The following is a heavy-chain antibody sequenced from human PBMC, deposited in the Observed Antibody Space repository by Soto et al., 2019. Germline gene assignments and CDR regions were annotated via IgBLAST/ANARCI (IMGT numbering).Heavy chain of an antibody. Sequence: QVQLVESGGGVVQPGRSLRLSCAASGFTFSSYGMHWVRQAPGKGLEWVAVISYDGSNKYYADSVKGRFTISRDNSKNTLYLQMNSLRAEDTAVYYCAKDYYYDSSGYYYVGDVWGQGTTVTVSS. V-gene: IGHV3-30*18. CDR1: GFTFSSYG. J-gene: IGHJ6*02. CDR2: ISYDGSNK. D-gene: IGHD3-22*01. CDR3: AKDYYYDSSGYYYVGDV.